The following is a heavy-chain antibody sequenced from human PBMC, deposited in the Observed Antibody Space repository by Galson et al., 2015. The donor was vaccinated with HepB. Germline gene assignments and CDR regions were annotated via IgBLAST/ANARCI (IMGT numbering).Heavy chain of an antibody. D-gene: IGHD3-22*01. CDR1: GGTFSTYA. CDR3: ARQHDSSGYYAY. V-gene: IGHV1-69*13. J-gene: IGHJ4*02. CDR2: IIPLFGSA. Sequence: SVKVSCKASGGTFSTYAISWVRQAPGQGLEWMGGIIPLFGSANYAQKLQGRVTITADESTSTTYMELSSLKSEDTALYYCARQHDSSGYYAYWGQGPLVTVSS.